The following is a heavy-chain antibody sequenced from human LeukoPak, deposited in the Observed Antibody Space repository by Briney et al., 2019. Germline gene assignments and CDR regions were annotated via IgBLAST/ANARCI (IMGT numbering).Heavy chain of an antibody. CDR1: GFTFRSYG. V-gene: IGHV3-64*01. CDR2: ISSNGGRT. J-gene: IGHJ6*02. CDR3: ARDYSAYSSGWYDYYGMDV. D-gene: IGHD6-19*01. Sequence: GGSLRLSCAASGFTFRSYGMHWVRQAPGKGLEYVSAISSNGGRTYYANSVKGRFTISRDNSKNTLYLQMNSLRAEDTAVYYCARDYSAYSSGWYDYYGMDVWGQGTTVTVSS.